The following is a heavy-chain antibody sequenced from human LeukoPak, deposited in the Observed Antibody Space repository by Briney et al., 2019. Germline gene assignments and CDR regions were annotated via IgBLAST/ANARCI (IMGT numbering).Heavy chain of an antibody. V-gene: IGHV1-18*01. CDR2: ISAYNGNT. Sequence: ASVKVSCKASGYTFTSYGISWVRQAPGQGLEWMGWISAYNGNTNYAQKLQGRVTMTTDTSTSTAYMELRRLRSEDTAVYYCARDLVVGARHGYWGQGTLVTVSS. J-gene: IGHJ4*02. CDR3: ARDLVVGARHGY. D-gene: IGHD1-26*01. CDR1: GYTFTSYG.